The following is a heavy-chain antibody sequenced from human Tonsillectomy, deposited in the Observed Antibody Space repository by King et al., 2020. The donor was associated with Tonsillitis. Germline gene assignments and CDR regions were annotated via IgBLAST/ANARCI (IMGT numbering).Heavy chain of an antibody. CDR2: ISWDGGST. CDR3: ARGALVVITGGAFDI. CDR1: GFTFDDYT. Sequence: VQLVESGGVAVQPGGSLRLSCAASGFTFDDYTMHWVRQAPGKGLEWVSLISWDGGSTYYVASVKGRFTISRDNSNNSLYLQMDSLRTEDTALYYCARGALVVITGGAFDIWGQGTMVTVSS. D-gene: IGHD3-22*01. J-gene: IGHJ3*02. V-gene: IGHV3-43*01.